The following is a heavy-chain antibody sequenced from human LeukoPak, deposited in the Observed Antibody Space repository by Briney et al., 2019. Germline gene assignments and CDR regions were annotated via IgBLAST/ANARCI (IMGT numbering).Heavy chain of an antibody. D-gene: IGHD3-9*01. CDR2: TYYRSKWYN. Sequence: SQTLSLTCAISGDSVSSNSAAWNWIRQSPSRGLEWLGRTYYRSKWYNDYAVSVKSRITINPDTSKNQFSLQLNSVTPEDTAVYYCARGTGTALRYFDWLHPFDYWGQGTLVTVFS. CDR1: GDSVSSNSAA. CDR3: ARGTGTALRYFDWLHPFDY. V-gene: IGHV6-1*01. J-gene: IGHJ4*02.